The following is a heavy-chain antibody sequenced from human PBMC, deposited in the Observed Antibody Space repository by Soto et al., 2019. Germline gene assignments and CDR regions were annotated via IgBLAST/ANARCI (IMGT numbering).Heavy chain of an antibody. V-gene: IGHV4-59*01. D-gene: IGHD3-9*01. CDR2: IYYSGST. J-gene: IGHJ4*02. Sequence: QVQLQESGPGLVKPSETLSLTCTVSGGSISSYYWSWIRQPPGKGLEWIGYIYYSGSTNYNPSLKSRVTISVDTSKNQFSLKLSSVTAADTAVYYCARETVLRYFDWSPYFDYWGQGTLVTVSS. CDR1: GGSISSYY. CDR3: ARETVLRYFDWSPYFDY.